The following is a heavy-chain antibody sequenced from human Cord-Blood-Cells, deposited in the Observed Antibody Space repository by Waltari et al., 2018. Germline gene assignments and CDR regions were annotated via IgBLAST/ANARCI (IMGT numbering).Heavy chain of an antibody. CDR2: IKHDGSEK. V-gene: IGHV3-7*01. Sequence: EVQLVESGGGLVQPGGSLRLSCAASGFTFSSYWMSWVRQAPGKGLGWVANIKHDGSEKYYVDSGKGRFTISRDNAKNSLYLQMNSLRAEDTAVYYCARDYSQLGDAFDIWGQGTMVTVSS. CDR1: GFTFSSYW. CDR3: ARDYSQLGDAFDI. D-gene: IGHD6-13*01. J-gene: IGHJ3*02.